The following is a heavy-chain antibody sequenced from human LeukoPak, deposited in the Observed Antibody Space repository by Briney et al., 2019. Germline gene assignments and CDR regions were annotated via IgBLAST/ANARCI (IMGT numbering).Heavy chain of an antibody. J-gene: IGHJ5*02. D-gene: IGHD3-22*01. CDR3: AILPPHYDTTGGGNWFDP. V-gene: IGHV1-69*13. CDR1: GGTFSSYA. Sequence: GASVKVSCKASGGTFSSYAISWVRQAPGQGLEWMGGIIPIFGTANYAQKFQGRVTITADESTSTAYMELSSLRSEDTAVYYCAILPPHYDTTGGGNWFDPWGQGTLVTVSS. CDR2: IIPIFGTA.